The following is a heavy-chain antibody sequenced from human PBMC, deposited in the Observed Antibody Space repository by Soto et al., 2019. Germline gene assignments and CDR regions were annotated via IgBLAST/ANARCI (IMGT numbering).Heavy chain of an antibody. Sequence: PSETLSLTYTVSGGSISSGGYYWSWIRHHPGKGLEWIGCIYYSGSTYYNPSLKSRVTISVDTSKNQFSLKLSSVTAADTAVYYCARAFPLSGSYYISYYYYGMDVWGQGPTVTVSS. V-gene: IGHV4-31*03. CDR3: ARAFPLSGSYYISYYYYGMDV. CDR2: IYYSGST. J-gene: IGHJ6*02. CDR1: GGSISSGGYY. D-gene: IGHD3-10*01.